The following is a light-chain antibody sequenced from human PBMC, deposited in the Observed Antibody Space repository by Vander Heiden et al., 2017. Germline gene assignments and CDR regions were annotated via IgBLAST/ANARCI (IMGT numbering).Light chain of an antibody. CDR2: LGS. Sequence: DIVMTQSPLSLPVTPGEPASISCRSSQSLLHSNGYNYLDWYLQKPGQSPQLLIYLGSNRASGVPDRFSGSASGTDFTLKISRVDAEDVGVYYCRQALQTPQTFGQGTRVEIK. J-gene: IGKJ1*01. V-gene: IGKV2-28*01. CDR3: RQALQTPQT. CDR1: QSLLHSNGYNY.